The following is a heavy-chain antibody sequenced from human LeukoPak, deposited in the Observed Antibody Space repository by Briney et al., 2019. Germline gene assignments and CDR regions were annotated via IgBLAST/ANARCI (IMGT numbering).Heavy chain of an antibody. J-gene: IGHJ3*01. CDR2: INTAGST. CDR3: ASFRDTDN. V-gene: IGHV3-74*01. Sequence: LAGGSLRLSCEVSGLIFSNVWMHWVRQTPGQGLVWVCRINTAGSTVYADPVKGRFTISRDNAKNMVYLQMNSLRTEDTAVYYCASFRDTDNWGRGTMVTVSS. D-gene: IGHD2-21*01. CDR1: GLIFSNVW.